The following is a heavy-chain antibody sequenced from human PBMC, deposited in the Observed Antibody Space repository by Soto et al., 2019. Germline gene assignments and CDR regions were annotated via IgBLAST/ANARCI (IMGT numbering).Heavy chain of an antibody. J-gene: IGHJ4*02. CDR2: ISQDGNDK. Sequence: GSLRLSCAASGFTFSSYAMSWVRQAPGKGLEWLATISQDGNDKYYADSVRGRFTISRDNSKNTLYLQMNSLRAEDTAVYYCAKNPGYYYDSTGYHFDYWGQGTLVTVSS. CDR3: AKNPGYYYDSTGYHFDY. CDR1: GFTFSSYA. D-gene: IGHD3-22*01. V-gene: IGHV3-23*01.